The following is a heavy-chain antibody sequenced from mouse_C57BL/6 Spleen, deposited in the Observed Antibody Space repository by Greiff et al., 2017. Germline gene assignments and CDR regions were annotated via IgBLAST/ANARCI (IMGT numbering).Heavy chain of an antibody. CDR2: INPNNGGT. D-gene: IGHD1-1*01. Sequence: EVQGVESGPELVKPGASVKIPCKASGYTFTDYNMDWVKQSHGKSLEWIGDINPNNGGTIYNQKFKGKATLTVDKSSSTAYMELRSLTSEDTAVYYCAREDYGSSSFAYWGQGTLVTVSA. J-gene: IGHJ3*01. CDR1: GYTFTDYN. CDR3: AREDYGSSSFAY. V-gene: IGHV1-18*01.